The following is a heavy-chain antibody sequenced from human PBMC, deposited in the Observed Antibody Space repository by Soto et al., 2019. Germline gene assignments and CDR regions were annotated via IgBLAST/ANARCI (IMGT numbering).Heavy chain of an antibody. CDR2: INPSGGST. D-gene: IGHD1-26*01. CDR1: GYTFTSYY. V-gene: IGHV1-46*01. J-gene: IGHJ6*04. Sequence: ASVKVSCKASGYTFTSYYMHWVRQAPGQGLEWMGIINPSGGSTSYAQKFQGRVTMTRDTSTSTVYMELSSLRSEDTAVYYCARDFGGATGVDYYYYGMDVWGKGTTVTVSS. CDR3: ARDFGGATGVDYYYYGMDV.